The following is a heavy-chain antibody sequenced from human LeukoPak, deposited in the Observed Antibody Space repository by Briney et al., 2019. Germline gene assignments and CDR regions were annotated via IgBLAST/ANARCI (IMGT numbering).Heavy chain of an antibody. V-gene: IGHV3-53*01. CDR3: ARQSIAVAGATFDY. CDR2: IYSGETT. Sequence: GGSLRLACAASGLTVNSNYMTWVRQAQGTGLEWVSLIYSGETTYYADSVKGRFTISRDTSHNTLYLQMNRLRAADTTVYYCARQSIAVAGATFDYWGQGTLVTVSS. J-gene: IGHJ4*02. CDR1: GLTVNSNY. D-gene: IGHD6-19*01.